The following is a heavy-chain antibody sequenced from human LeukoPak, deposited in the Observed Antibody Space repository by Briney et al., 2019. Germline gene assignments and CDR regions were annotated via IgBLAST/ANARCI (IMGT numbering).Heavy chain of an antibody. V-gene: IGHV3-30*18. CDR1: GFTFSSYG. D-gene: IGHD1-14*01. CDR2: ISYDGSNK. J-gene: IGHJ4*02. Sequence: GRSLRPSCAASGFTFSSYGMHWVRQAPGKGLEWVAVISYDGSNKFYPDSVKGRFTISRDNSNLYLQMNSLRAEDTAVYYCAKDGKKWQEPLESWGQGTLVIVSS. CDR3: AKDGKKWQEPLES.